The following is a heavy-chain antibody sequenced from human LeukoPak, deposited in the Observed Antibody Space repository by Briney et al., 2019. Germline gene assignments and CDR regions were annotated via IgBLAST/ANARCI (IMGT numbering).Heavy chain of an antibody. CDR3: ATSRYDSSGYYGIIGY. D-gene: IGHD3-22*01. J-gene: IGHJ4*02. CDR2: ISSSSSYI. CDR1: GFTFSSYS. Sequence: GGSLRLSCAASGFTFSSYSMNWVRQAPGKGLEWVSSISSSSSYIYYADSVKGRFTISRDNTKNSLYLQMNSLRAEDTAVYYCATSRYDSSGYYGIIGYWGQGTLVTVSS. V-gene: IGHV3-21*01.